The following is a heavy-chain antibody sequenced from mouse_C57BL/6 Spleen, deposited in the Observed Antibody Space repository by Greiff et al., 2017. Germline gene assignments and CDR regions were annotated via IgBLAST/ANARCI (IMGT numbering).Heavy chain of an antibody. Sequence: VQLKQSGPELVKPGASVKIPCKASGYTFTDYNMDWVKQSHGKSLEWIGDINPNNGGTIYNQKFKGKATLTVDKSSSTAYMELRSLTSEDTAVYYCARYRVYDGYPYYFDYWGQGTTLTVSS. D-gene: IGHD2-3*01. V-gene: IGHV1-18*01. CDR1: GYTFTDYN. CDR2: INPNNGGT. J-gene: IGHJ2*01. CDR3: ARYRVYDGYPYYFDY.